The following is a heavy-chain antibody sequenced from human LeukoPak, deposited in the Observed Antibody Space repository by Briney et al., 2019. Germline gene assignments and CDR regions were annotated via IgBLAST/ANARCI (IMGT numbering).Heavy chain of an antibody. CDR1: GYTFTGYY. CDR3: ARGDPYCSGGSCENDY. D-gene: IGHD2-15*01. Sequence: GASVKVSCKASGYTFTGYYMHWVRQAPGQGLEWMGWINPNSGGTNYAQKFQGRVTMTRDTSISTAYMELSRLRSDDTAVYYCARGDPYCSGGSCENDYWGQGTLVTVSS. J-gene: IGHJ4*02. V-gene: IGHV1-2*02. CDR2: INPNSGGT.